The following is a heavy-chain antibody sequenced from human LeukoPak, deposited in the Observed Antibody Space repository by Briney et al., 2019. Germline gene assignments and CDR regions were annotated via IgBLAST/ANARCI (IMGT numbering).Heavy chain of an antibody. J-gene: IGHJ4*02. CDR2: IYTSGST. V-gene: IGHV4-4*07. CDR1: GGSISSYY. D-gene: IGHD6-13*01. CDR3: ALWAAASGFDY. Sequence: SETLSLTCTVSGGSISSYYWSWIRQPAGKGLEWIGRIYTSGSTNYNPSLKSRVTMSVDTSKNQFSLRLSSVTAADTAVYYCALWAAASGFDYWGQGTLVTVSS.